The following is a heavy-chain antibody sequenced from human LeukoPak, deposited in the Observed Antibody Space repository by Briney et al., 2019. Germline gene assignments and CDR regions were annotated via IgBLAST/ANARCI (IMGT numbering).Heavy chain of an antibody. CDR2: IYSGGST. Sequence: GGSLRLSCAVSGFTVSSNYMSWVRQAPGKGLEWVSVIYSGGSTYYADSVKGRFTISRDNSKNTLYLQMNSLRAEDTAVYYCAKGSSGYYFDYWGQGTLITVSS. J-gene: IGHJ4*02. V-gene: IGHV3-66*01. CDR1: GFTVSSNY. D-gene: IGHD3-22*01. CDR3: AKGSSGYYFDY.